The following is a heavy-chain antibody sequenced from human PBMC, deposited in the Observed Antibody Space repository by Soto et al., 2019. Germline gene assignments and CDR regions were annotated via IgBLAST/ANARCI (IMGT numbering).Heavy chain of an antibody. CDR1: GFAFSNYG. D-gene: IGHD6-13*01. J-gene: IGHJ4*02. V-gene: IGHV3-33*01. CDR3: ARDWWEEPAGKETVSQFDY. Sequence: QVHLVESGGGVVQPGRSLTLSCTASGFAFSNYGIHWVRQAPGRGLEWVAVIWSDGTKKFYAGSVRGRFTISRDNSKNTIYLQMNSLRAEDTAVYYCARDWWEEPAGKETVSQFDYWGQGILLTVSS. CDR2: IWSDGTKK.